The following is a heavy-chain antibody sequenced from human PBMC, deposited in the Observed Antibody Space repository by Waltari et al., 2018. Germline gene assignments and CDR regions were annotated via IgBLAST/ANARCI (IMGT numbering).Heavy chain of an antibody. CDR3: ARGGWGFYLDL. V-gene: IGHV3-21*01. D-gene: IGHD7-27*01. CDR2: VSSNGAYI. Sequence: EVQLMESGGGLVKPGGSLRLSCAASGFPFSTYNMNWVRQAPGKGREWVSSVSSNGAYIHYGDSVKGRFTISRDNAKTSLYLQMNGLRDEDTAVYYCARGGWGFYLDLWGQGALVTVSS. CDR1: GFPFSTYN. J-gene: IGHJ5*02.